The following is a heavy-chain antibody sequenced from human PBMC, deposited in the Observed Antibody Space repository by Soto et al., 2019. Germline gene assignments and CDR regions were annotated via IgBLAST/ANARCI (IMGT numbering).Heavy chain of an antibody. J-gene: IGHJ4*02. D-gene: IGHD1-7*01. Sequence: QVQLVQSGAEVKKPGASVKVACKASGYTFTSYDIKWVRQATGQGLEWMGWMNPNTGSTGFAQKFQGRVTMISNTSISAAYVGLSSLTSEHTAVYYCARGRLVAGTVDSWGQGTLVTVSS. CDR3: ARGRLVAGTVDS. CDR1: GYTFTSYD. CDR2: MNPNTGST. V-gene: IGHV1-8*01.